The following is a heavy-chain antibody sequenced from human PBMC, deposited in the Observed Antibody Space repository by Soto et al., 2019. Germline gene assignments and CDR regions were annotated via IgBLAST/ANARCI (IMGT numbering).Heavy chain of an antibody. CDR3: ARGPYSSGWYGPLFDY. D-gene: IGHD6-19*01. CDR2: IKQDGSEK. V-gene: IGHV3-7*01. Sequence: GGSVRLSGAASGFTFSGDCMSLVRQAPGKGLDWVANIKQDGSEKYYVDSVKGRFTISRDNAKNSLYLQMNSLRAEDTAVYYCARGPYSSGWYGPLFDYWGQGTLVTVSS. CDR1: GFTFSGDC. J-gene: IGHJ4*02.